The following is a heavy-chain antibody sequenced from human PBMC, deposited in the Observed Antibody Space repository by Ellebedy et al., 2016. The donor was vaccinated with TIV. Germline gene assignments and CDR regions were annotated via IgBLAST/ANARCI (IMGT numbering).Heavy chain of an antibody. CDR1: GFTVSTNY. CDR3: ARDPVGVGPAFDV. CDR2: IYSGADGRDT. J-gene: IGHJ3*01. V-gene: IGHV3-53*01. D-gene: IGHD4-23*01. Sequence: GESLKISCAASGFTVSTNYMNWVRQAPGEGLEWVSVIYSGADGRDTYYADSVKGRFTISRDNSKDTLFLQMNRLSAEDTAIYFCARDPVGVGPAFDVWGQGTMVTVSS.